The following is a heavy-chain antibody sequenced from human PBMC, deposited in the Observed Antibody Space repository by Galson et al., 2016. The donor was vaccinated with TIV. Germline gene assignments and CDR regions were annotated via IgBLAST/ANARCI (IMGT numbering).Heavy chain of an antibody. CDR3: ARDGARVGAHDAFDI. Sequence: SLRLSCAASGFSFSAYAMTWVRQAPGKGLEWVSLISGSAYSTYYADSVKGRFTISRDNANNSLYLQMNSLRAEDTAVYYCARDGARVGAHDAFDIWGQGTMVTVSS. V-gene: IGHV3-23*01. CDR2: ISGSAYST. J-gene: IGHJ3*02. D-gene: IGHD3-16*01. CDR1: GFSFSAYA.